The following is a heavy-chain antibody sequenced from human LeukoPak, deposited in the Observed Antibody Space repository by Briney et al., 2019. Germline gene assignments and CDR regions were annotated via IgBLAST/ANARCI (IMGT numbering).Heavy chain of an antibody. CDR3: ARCKGFIAVAGTQPFLINGWFDP. D-gene: IGHD6-19*01. CDR2: INPSGGST. V-gene: IGHV1-46*01. J-gene: IGHJ5*02. CDR1: GYTFTSYY. Sequence: GASVKVSCKASGYTFTSYYMHWVRQAPGQGLEWMGIINPSGGSTSYAQKFQGRVTMTRDTSTSTVYMELSSLRSEDTAVYYCARCKGFIAVAGTQPFLINGWFDPWGQGTLVTVSS.